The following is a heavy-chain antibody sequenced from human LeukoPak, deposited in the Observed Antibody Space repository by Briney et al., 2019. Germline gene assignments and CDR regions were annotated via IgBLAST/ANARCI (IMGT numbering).Heavy chain of an antibody. D-gene: IGHD3-10*01. J-gene: IGHJ6*03. CDR2: TYTSGST. CDR1: GGSISSYC. CDR3: ARAVGSGSFQTYYYYMDV. Sequence: SETLSLTCTVSGGSISSYCWSWIRQPAGKGLEWIGRTYTSGSTNYNPSLKSRVTMSVDTSKNQFSLKLSSVTAADTAVYYCARAVGSGSFQTYYYYMDVWGKGTTVTISS. V-gene: IGHV4-4*07.